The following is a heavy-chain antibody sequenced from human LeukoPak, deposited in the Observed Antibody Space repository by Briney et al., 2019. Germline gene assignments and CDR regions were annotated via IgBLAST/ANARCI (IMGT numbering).Heavy chain of an antibody. CDR2: SYSGGST. CDR1: GFTVSSNY. CDR3: ARVRSGYDFDAFDI. J-gene: IGHJ3*02. V-gene: IGHV3-53*04. Sequence: GGSLRLSCAASGFTVSSNYMSWVRQAPGKGLEGVSVSYSGGSTYYADSVKGRFTISRHNSKNTLYLQMNSLRAEDTAVYYCARVRSGYDFDAFDIWGQGTMVTVSS. D-gene: IGHD5-12*01.